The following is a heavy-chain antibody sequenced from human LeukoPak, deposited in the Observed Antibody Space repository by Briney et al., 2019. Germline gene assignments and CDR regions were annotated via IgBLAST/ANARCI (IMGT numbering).Heavy chain of an antibody. CDR2: INWNGGRT. D-gene: IGHD4-17*01. J-gene: IGHJ4*02. Sequence: GGSLRLLCAASGFMFDEYGMRWVRQSPGKGLEWVSGINWNGGRTGYADYVKGRFTISRDNAKNSLYLQMNSLRAEDTALYYCARDYDYGDYPGYWGQGTLVTVSS. CDR1: GFMFDEYG. CDR3: ARDYDYGDYPGY. V-gene: IGHV3-20*04.